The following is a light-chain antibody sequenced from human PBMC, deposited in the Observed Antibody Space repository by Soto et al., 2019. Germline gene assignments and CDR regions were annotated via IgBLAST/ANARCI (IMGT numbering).Light chain of an antibody. CDR3: QQYGSSPPT. V-gene: IGKV3-20*01. CDR2: EAS. Sequence: EIVLTQSPGTLSLSPGERATLSCGASQSVSSSYVAWYQQKPGQAPRLLIYEASIRAIVIPDRFSGSGSGTDFTLTISRLEPEDFAVYYCQQYGSSPPTFGQGTKVEIK. CDR1: QSVSSSY. J-gene: IGKJ1*01.